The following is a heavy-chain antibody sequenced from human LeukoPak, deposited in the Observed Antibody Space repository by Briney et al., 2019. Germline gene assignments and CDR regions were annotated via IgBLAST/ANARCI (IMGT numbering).Heavy chain of an antibody. CDR3: ARSRGYSGYPFDY. D-gene: IGHD5-12*01. Sequence: SETLSLTCAVYGGSFSGYYWSWIRQPPGKGLEWIGEINHSGSTNYNPSLKSRVTISVDTSKNQFSLKLSSVTAADTAVYYCARSRGYSGYPFDYWGQGTLVTVSS. J-gene: IGHJ4*02. V-gene: IGHV4-34*01. CDR1: GGSFSGYY. CDR2: INHSGST.